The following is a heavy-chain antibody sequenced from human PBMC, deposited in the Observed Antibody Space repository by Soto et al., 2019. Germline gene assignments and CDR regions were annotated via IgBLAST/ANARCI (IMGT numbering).Heavy chain of an antibody. V-gene: IGHV3-48*03. Sequence: GGSLRLSCAASGFTFSSYEMNWVRQAPGKGLEWISYIGSSGSGIYYPDSVKGRFTISRDNAKNSLFLQISSLRAEDTAMYYCARAYSDAFDIWGQGAMVTVSS. CDR3: ARAYSDAFDI. CDR1: GFTFSSYE. J-gene: IGHJ3*02. CDR2: IGSSGSGI. D-gene: IGHD2-15*01.